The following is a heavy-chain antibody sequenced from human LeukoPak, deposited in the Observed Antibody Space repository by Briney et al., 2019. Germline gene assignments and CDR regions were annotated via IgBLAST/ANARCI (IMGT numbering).Heavy chain of an antibody. J-gene: IGHJ4*02. Sequence: SETLSLTCTVSGGSLSNYYWGWIRQPPGKGLEWIGYIYYSGSTNYNPSLKSRVTISIDTPKNRFSLKLSSVTAADTAVYYCAREVGSSSWYGVDYWGQGTLVTVSS. CDR3: AREVGSSSWYGVDY. CDR1: GGSLSNYY. D-gene: IGHD6-13*01. V-gene: IGHV4-59*01. CDR2: IYYSGST.